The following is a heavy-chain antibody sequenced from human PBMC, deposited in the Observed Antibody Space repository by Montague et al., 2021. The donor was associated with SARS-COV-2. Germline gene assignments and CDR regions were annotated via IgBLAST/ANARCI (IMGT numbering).Heavy chain of an antibody. CDR1: SGSISNDIYY. V-gene: IGHV4-39*01. D-gene: IGHD1-1*01. CDR2: SRYGGTS. J-gene: IGHJ2*01. CDR3: ARQDIQLRFDL. Sequence: SETLSLTCTVSSGSISNDIYYWGWIRQPPGKGPEWIGGSRYGGTSYYNPSLKSRVTISIDTSRNQCSLKMTAVTAADTAVYFCARQDIQLRFDLRGRGTLVTVSS.